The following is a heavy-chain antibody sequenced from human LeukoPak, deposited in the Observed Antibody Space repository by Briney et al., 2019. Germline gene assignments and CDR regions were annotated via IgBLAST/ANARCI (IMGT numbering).Heavy chain of an antibody. CDR2: IVVGRGNT. V-gene: IGHV1-58*02. J-gene: IGHJ6*02. D-gene: IGHD2-2*01. CDR3: AADDYCSSTSCPWDYYGMDV. Sequence: ASVKVSCKASGFTFTSSAMQWVRQARGQRLEWIGWIVVGRGNTNYAQKFQERVTITRDMSTSTAYMELSSLRSEDTAVYYCAADDYCSSTSCPWDYYGMDVWGQGTTVTVSS. CDR1: GFTFTSSA.